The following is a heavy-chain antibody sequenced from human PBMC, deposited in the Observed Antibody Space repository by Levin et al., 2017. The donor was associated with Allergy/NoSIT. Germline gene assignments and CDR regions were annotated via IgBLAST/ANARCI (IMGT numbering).Heavy chain of an antibody. Sequence: PTGGSLRLSCVASGLSSGSSWMSWVRQAPGQGLEWVPNIDHDGSVIYFLDSLKGRFTVSRDNAKSSLYLQMNSLTVEDTAVYYCVRDNWNDINWGQGILVTVSS. V-gene: IGHV3-7*01. D-gene: IGHD1-20*01. J-gene: IGHJ4*02. CDR3: VRDNWNDIN. CDR1: GLSSGSSW. CDR2: IDHDGSVI.